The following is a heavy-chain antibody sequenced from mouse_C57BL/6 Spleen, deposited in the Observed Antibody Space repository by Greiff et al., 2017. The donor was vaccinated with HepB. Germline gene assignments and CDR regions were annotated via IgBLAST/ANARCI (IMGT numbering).Heavy chain of an antibody. D-gene: IGHD1-1*01. CDR2: IWWNDDK. CDR3: AQISALITTVVPYWYFDV. Sequence: QVTLKVCGPGLLQPSQTLSLTCSFSGFSLSTSNMGIGWIRQPSGKGLEWLAHIWWNDDKYYHPSLKSRLTISKDTSNNQVFLKITSVDTADTATYYCAQISALITTVVPYWYFDVWGTGTTVTVSS. J-gene: IGHJ1*03. V-gene: IGHV8-5*01. CDR1: GFSLSTSNMG.